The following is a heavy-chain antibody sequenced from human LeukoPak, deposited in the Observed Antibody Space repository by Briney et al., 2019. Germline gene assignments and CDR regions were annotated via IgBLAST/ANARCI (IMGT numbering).Heavy chain of an antibody. J-gene: IGHJ3*02. CDR1: GVTISSYY. D-gene: IGHD3-16*02. Sequence: AETLSLTCTASGVTISSYYWSWVRQPAGKGLEWIGRIYSSGSTNYNPSLKSGVTMTVDANKKQFSLKLRSVTAADTAVYYCARDVVMITFGGVIVPDAFDIWGQGTMVTVSS. CDR3: ARDVVMITFGGVIVPDAFDI. CDR2: IYSSGST. V-gene: IGHV4-4*07.